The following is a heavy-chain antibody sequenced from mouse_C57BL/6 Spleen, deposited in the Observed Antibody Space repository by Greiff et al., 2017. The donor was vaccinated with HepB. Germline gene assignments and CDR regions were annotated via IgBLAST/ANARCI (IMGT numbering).Heavy chain of an antibody. CDR1: GYTFTSYW. CDR2: IHPNSGST. V-gene: IGHV1-64*01. J-gene: IGHJ4*01. Sequence: QVQLQQPGAELVMPGASVKLSCKASGYTFTSYWMHWVKQRPGQGLEWIGMIHPNSGSTNYNEKFKSKATLTVDKSSSTAYMQISSLTSEDSAVYYCARGNYAMDYWGQGTSVTVSS. CDR3: ARGNYAMDY.